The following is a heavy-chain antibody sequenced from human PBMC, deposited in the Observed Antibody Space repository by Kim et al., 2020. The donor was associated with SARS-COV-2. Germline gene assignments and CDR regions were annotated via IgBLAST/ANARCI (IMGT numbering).Heavy chain of an antibody. D-gene: IGHD6-19*01. CDR3: ARDFSPVSSGWQTFDY. J-gene: IGHJ4*02. V-gene: IGHV3-11*06. Sequence: VKGRFTISRDNAKNSLYMQMNSLRAEDTAVYYCARDFSPVSSGWQTFDYWGQGTLVTVSS.